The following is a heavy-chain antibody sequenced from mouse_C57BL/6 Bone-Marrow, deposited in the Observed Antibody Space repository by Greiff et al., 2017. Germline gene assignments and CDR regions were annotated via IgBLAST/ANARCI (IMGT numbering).Heavy chain of an antibody. V-gene: IGHV5-17*01. Sequence: EVKLMESGGGLVKPGGSLKLSCAASGFTFSDYGMHWVRQAPEKGLEWVAYISSGSSTIYYADPVKGRFTISRDNAKNTLFLQMTSLRSEDTAMYYCARPAYYSNYLFYYFDYWGQGTTLTVSS. CDR3: ARPAYYSNYLFYYFDY. CDR1: GFTFSDYG. CDR2: ISSGSSTI. J-gene: IGHJ2*01. D-gene: IGHD2-5*01.